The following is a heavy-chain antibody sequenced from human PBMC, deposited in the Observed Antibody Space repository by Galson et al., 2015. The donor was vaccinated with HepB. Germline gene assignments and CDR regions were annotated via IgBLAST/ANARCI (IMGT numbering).Heavy chain of an antibody. J-gene: IGHJ6*03. Sequence: TLSLTCTVSGGSISSGSYYWSWIRQPAGKGLEWIGRIYTSGSTNYNPSLKSRVTMSVDTSKNQFSLKLSSVTAADTAVYYCAREGVGRKQEYYYYYYMDVWGKGTTVTVSS. V-gene: IGHV4-61*02. CDR2: IYTSGST. D-gene: IGHD1-14*01. CDR3: AREGVGRKQEYYYYYYMDV. CDR1: GGSISSGSYY.